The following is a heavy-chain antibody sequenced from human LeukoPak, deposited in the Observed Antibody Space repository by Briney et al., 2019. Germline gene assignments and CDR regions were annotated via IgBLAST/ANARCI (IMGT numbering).Heavy chain of an antibody. CDR1: GGSISSYY. J-gene: IGHJ4*02. CDR2: IYHSGST. V-gene: IGHV4-59*01. CDR3: ARVDTAMALFDY. D-gene: IGHD5-18*01. Sequence: PSETLSLTCTVSGGSISSYYWSWIRQPPGKGLEWIGYIYHSGSTNYNPSLKSRVTISVDTSKNQFSLKLSSVTAADTAVYYCARVDTAMALFDYWGQGTLVTVSS.